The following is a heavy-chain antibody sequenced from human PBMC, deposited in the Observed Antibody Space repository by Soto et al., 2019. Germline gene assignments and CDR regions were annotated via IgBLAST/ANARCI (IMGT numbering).Heavy chain of an antibody. D-gene: IGHD6-13*01. J-gene: IGHJ4*02. V-gene: IGHV3-11*05. CDR1: GFTFSDYY. CDR2: SSSSTSHT. CDR3: ARCRGAAADYFDF. Sequence: QVQLVESGGVLVKPGGSLRLSCAVAGFTFSDYYMTWIRQAPGQGLEWVSYSSSSTSHTNYADSVKGRFTISRDTAKNSLFRQMNSLRAEDTAVYYCARCRGAAADYFDFWGQGTLVTVSS.